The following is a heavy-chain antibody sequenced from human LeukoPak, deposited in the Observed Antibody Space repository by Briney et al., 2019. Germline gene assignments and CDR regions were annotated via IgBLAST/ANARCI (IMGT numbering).Heavy chain of an antibody. V-gene: IGHV3-23*01. CDR2: LGISGGYT. Sequence: GGSLRLSCVASGFTLSNYAMSWVRQAPGKGLEWVSSLGISGGYTWYAGSVKGRFTISRDNSKNTLYLQMNSLRAEDTAVYYCARRAGAYSHPYDYWGQGTLVTVSS. J-gene: IGHJ4*02. D-gene: IGHD4/OR15-4a*01. CDR3: ARRAGAYSHPYDY. CDR1: GFTLSNYA.